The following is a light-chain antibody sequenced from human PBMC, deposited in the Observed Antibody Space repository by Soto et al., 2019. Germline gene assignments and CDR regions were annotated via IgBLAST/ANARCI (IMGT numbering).Light chain of an antibody. CDR1: QTIGSW. CDR3: QQYKSYPIHT. V-gene: IGKV1-5*01. CDR2: GAS. J-gene: IGKJ2*01. Sequence: DIQMTQSPSTLSASVGERVTITCRASQTIGSWLAWFQQKPGKAPKLLIHGASGLGSWVPSRFSGSGSGTEFTLTIRSLQTNDFATYACQQYKSYPIHTFGQGTKLEI.